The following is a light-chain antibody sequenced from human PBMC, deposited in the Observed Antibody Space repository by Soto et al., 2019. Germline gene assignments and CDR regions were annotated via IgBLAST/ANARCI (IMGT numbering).Light chain of an antibody. CDR3: QQRSNWPPVT. CDR1: QSFSSY. V-gene: IGKV3-11*01. CDR2: DAS. J-gene: IGKJ5*01. Sequence: EIVLTQSPATLSLSPGERATLSCRASQSFSSYLAWYQQKPGQAPRLLIYDASNRATGIPARFSGSGSGTDFTLTISSLEPEDFAVYYCQQRSNWPPVTFGQGTR.